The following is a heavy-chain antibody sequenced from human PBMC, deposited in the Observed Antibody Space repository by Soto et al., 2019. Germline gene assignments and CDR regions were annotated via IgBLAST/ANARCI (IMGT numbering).Heavy chain of an antibody. J-gene: IGHJ4*02. CDR2: INHSGST. CDR3: ARGRCSTTSCFYLHGMDR. CDR1: GGSFSGYY. V-gene: IGHV4-34*01. D-gene: IGHD2-2*01. Sequence: PSETLSLTCAVYGGSFSGYYWSWIRQPPGKGLEWIGEINHSGSTNYNPSLKSRVTISVDTSKNQFSLKLSSVTAADTAVYYCARGRCSTTSCFYLHGMDRWGQGTLVTVSS.